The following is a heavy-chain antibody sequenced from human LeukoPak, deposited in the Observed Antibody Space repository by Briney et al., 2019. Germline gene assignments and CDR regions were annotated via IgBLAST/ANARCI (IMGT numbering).Heavy chain of an antibody. CDR2: INHSGRT. V-gene: IGHV4-34*01. CDR1: GGSFSGHY. Sequence: KPSETLSLTCAVYGGSFSGHYWTWIRQPPGKGLEWIGEINHSGRTNYNPSLKNRVTISVDTSQNQFSLKLSSVTAADTAVYSCARQWDYDYVGGSYRLRRYFDYWGQGTLVSVSP. J-gene: IGHJ4*02. CDR3: ARQWDYDYVGGSYRLRRYFDY. D-gene: IGHD3-16*02.